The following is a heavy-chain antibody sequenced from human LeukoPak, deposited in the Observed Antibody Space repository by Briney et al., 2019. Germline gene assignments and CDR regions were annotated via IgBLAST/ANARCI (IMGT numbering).Heavy chain of an antibody. CDR2: ISGSGGST. J-gene: IGHJ4*02. D-gene: IGHD6-19*01. Sequence: PGGSLRLSCAASGFTFSSHAMRWVRQAPGKGLKWVSAISGSGGSTYYADSVKGRFTISRDKSKNTLYLQMNSLRAEDTAVYYCAKGLAVAGHFDYWGQGTLVTVSS. CDR3: AKGLAVAGHFDY. CDR1: GFTFSSHA. V-gene: IGHV3-23*01.